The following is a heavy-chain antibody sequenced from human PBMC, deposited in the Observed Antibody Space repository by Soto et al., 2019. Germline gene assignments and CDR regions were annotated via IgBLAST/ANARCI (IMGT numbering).Heavy chain of an antibody. Sequence: EVQLLESGGGLVQPGGSLRLSCAASGFTFSSYAMSWVRQAPGKGLEWVSAISGSGGSTYYADSVKGRFTISRDNSKNTLYLQMNSLRAEDTAVYYCAPDITMIVVVKPRFDYWGQGTLVTVSS. CDR2: ISGSGGST. V-gene: IGHV3-23*01. CDR3: APDITMIVVVKPRFDY. CDR1: GFTFSSYA. D-gene: IGHD3-22*01. J-gene: IGHJ4*02.